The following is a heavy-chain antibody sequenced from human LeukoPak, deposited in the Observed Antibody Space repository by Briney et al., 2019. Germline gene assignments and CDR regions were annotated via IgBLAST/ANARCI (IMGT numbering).Heavy chain of an antibody. V-gene: IGHV1-8*01. J-gene: IGHJ4*02. CDR1: GYTFTSYD. CDR2: MNPNSGNT. Sequence: ASVKVSCKASGYTFTSYDINWVRQATGQGLEWMGWMNPNSGNTGYAQKFQGRVTMTRNTSISTAYMELSSLRSEDTAVYYCATAPRYNWNDDRDFDYWGQGTLVTVSS. CDR3: ATAPRYNWNDDRDFDY. D-gene: IGHD1-20*01.